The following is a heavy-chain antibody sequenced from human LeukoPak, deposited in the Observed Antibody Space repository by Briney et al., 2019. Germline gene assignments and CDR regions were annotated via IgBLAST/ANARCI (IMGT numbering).Heavy chain of an antibody. V-gene: IGHV3-9*01. D-gene: IGHD3-16*02. J-gene: IGHJ6*02. Sequence: GGSLRLSCVASGFIVNDHAMHWVRRRPGKGLAWVAGVFWNGVDKGYADSVKGRFTIFRDNAKNSMYLQMNSLRIEDTALYYCSKDISAGGLDVWGPGTPVTVSS. CDR3: SKDISAGGLDV. CDR2: VFWNGVDK. CDR1: GFIVNDHA.